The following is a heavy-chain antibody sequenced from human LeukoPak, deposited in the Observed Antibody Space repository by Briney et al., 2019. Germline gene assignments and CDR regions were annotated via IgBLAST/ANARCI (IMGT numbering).Heavy chain of an antibody. CDR3: VKDLMRDRWFGES. CDR2: IYSGGST. J-gene: IGHJ5*02. CDR1: GFTVSDNY. D-gene: IGHD3-10*01. V-gene: IGHV3-66*01. Sequence: GGSLRLSCAASGFTVSDNYMSWVRQAPGKGLEWVSVIYSGGSTNYADSVKGRFTISRDNSKNTLYLQMNSLRADDTAVYYCVKDLMRDRWFGESWGQGTLVTVSS.